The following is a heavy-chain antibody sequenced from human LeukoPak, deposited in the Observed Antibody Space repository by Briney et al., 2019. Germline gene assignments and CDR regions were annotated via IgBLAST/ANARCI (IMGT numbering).Heavy chain of an antibody. V-gene: IGHV4-59*01. CDR2: IYYSGST. CDR3: ARALSGTLADY. D-gene: IGHD3-3*01. Sequence: SETLSLTCTVSGGSISSYYWSWIRQPPGKGLEWIGYIYYSGSTNYNPSLKSRVTILVDTSKNQFSLKLSSVTAADTAVYYCARALSGTLADYWGQGTLVTVSS. J-gene: IGHJ4*02. CDR1: GGSISSYY.